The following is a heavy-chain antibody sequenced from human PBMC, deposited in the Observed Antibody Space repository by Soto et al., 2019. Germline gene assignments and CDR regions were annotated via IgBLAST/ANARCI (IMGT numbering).Heavy chain of an antibody. D-gene: IGHD3-22*01. CDR1: GFTFSSYD. CDR2: IGTAGDP. CDR3: ACGRYYDSSGVRYGRDV. Sequence: GGSLRLSCAASGFTFSSYDMHWVRQATGKGLEWVSAIGTAGDPYYPGSVKGRFTISRENAKKSLYLQMNSLRAGDSAVYYCACGRYYDSSGVRYGRDVWGQGTTVTVSS. V-gene: IGHV3-13*05. J-gene: IGHJ6*02.